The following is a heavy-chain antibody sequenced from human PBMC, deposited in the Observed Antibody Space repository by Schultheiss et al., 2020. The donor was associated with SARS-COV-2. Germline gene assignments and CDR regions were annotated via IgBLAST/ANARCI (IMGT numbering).Heavy chain of an antibody. J-gene: IGHJ6*02. CDR3: AKMAYSSSWDDYYYGMDV. V-gene: IGHV3-66*01. CDR2: IYSGGST. Sequence: GESLKISCAASGFTVSSNYMSWVRQAPGKGLEWVSVIYSGGSTYYADSVKGRFTISRDNSKNTLYLQMNSLRAEDTAVYYCAKMAYSSSWDDYYYGMDVWGQGTTVTVSS. D-gene: IGHD6-13*01. CDR1: GFTVSSNY.